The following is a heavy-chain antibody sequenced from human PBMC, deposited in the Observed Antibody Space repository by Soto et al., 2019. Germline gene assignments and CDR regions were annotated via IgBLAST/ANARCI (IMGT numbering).Heavy chain of an antibody. CDR2: ISYDGSNK. V-gene: IGHV3-30-3*01. J-gene: IGHJ3*02. CDR3: ARLGYCSSTSCYAFDI. CDR1: GFTFSSYA. Sequence: GGSLRLSCAASGFTFSSYAMHWVRQAPGKGLEWVAVISYDGSNKYYADSVKGRFTISRDNSKNTLYLQMNSLRAEDTAVYYCARLGYCSSTSCYAFDIWGQGTMVTVSS. D-gene: IGHD2-2*01.